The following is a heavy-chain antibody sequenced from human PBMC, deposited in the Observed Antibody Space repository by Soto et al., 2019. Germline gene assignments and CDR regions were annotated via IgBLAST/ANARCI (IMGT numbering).Heavy chain of an antibody. V-gene: IGHV1-18*04. Sequence: ASVKVSCKASGYTFTSYGISWVRQAPGQGLEWMGWISAYNGNTNYAQKLQGRVTMTTDTSTSTAYMELRSLRSDDTAVYYCVRWSVSGWLEPDNWFDPWGQGTLVTVSS. J-gene: IGHJ5*02. CDR1: GYTFTSYG. D-gene: IGHD6-19*01. CDR3: VRWSVSGWLEPDNWFDP. CDR2: ISAYNGNT.